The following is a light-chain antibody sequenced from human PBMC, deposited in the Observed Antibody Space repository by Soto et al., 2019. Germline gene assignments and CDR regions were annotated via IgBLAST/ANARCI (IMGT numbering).Light chain of an antibody. CDR2: RNS. CDR1: SSNIGNNY. Sequence: QSVLTQPPSVSAAPGQKVTISCSGSSSNIGNNYVSWYQQLPGTAPKLVIYRNSNRPSGIPDRFSGSKSGASASLDITVLQPEDEAVYYCQSYDSSLSGARVFGGGTQLTVL. J-gene: IGLJ3*02. CDR3: QSYDSSLSGARV. V-gene: IGLV1-40*01.